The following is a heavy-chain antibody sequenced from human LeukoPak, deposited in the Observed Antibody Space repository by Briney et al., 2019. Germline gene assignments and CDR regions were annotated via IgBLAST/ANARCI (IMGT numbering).Heavy chain of an antibody. J-gene: IGHJ4*02. Sequence: KPSETLSLTCAVSGYSISSGYYWGWIRQPPGKGLEWIGSIYHSGSTYYNPSLKSRVTISVDTSKSQFSLKLSSVTAADTAVYYCARAAYDSSGYYIDYWGQGTLVTVSS. CDR2: IYHSGST. D-gene: IGHD3-22*01. CDR3: ARAAYDSSGYYIDY. V-gene: IGHV4-38-2*01. CDR1: GYSISSGYY.